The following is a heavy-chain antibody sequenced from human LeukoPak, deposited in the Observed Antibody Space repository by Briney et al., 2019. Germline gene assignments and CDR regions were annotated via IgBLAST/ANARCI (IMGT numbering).Heavy chain of an antibody. CDR2: INHRGST. J-gene: IGHJ4*02. CDR1: GGSISGYY. V-gene: IGHV4-34*01. D-gene: IGHD6-19*01. Sequence: PSETLSLTCAVYGGSISGYYWSWIRQPPGKGLEWIGEINHRGSTNYNPSFKSRVTISVDTSKNQFSLKLSSVTAADTAVFYCAREWDVAGPDYWGQGTLVTVSS. CDR3: AREWDVAGPDY.